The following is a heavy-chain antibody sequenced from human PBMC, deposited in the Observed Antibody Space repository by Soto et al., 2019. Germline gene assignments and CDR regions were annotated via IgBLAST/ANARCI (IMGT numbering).Heavy chain of an antibody. Sequence: WRSLRLSCAASGFTFSSYSLNWVRQAPGKGLEWVSYISSSSSTIYYADSVKGRFTISRDNAKNSLYLQMNSLRDEDTAVYYCARDQESGYGFYGMDVWGQGTTVTDSS. CDR3: ARDQESGYGFYGMDV. J-gene: IGHJ6*02. CDR2: ISSSSSTI. V-gene: IGHV3-48*02. CDR1: GFTFSSYS. D-gene: IGHD3-3*01.